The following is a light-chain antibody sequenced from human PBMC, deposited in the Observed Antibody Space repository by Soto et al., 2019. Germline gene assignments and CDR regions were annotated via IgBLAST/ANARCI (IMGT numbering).Light chain of an antibody. V-gene: IGLV2-14*01. CDR2: EVS. Sequence: QSVLTQPASVSGSPGQSITISCTGTNSDVGGYNYVSWYQQYPGKAPKLMIYEVSNRPSGVSNRFSGSKSGNTASLTISGLQAEDEADYYCSSYTSSILVFDGGTKVTVL. CDR1: NSDVGGYNY. CDR3: SSYTSSILV. J-gene: IGLJ3*02.